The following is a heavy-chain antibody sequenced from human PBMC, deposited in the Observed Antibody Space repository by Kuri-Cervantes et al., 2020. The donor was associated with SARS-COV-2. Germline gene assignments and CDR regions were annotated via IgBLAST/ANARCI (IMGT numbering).Heavy chain of an antibody. CDR2: INPNSGGT. J-gene: IGHJ3*02. V-gene: IGHV1-2*02. Sequence: ASVKVSCKASGYTFTSYGISWVRQAPGQGLEWMGWINPNSGGTNYAQKFQGRVTMTRDTSISTAYMELSRLRSDDTAVYYCARDRQLEQGGAFDIWGQGTMVTVSS. CDR3: ARDRQLEQGGAFDI. CDR1: GYTFTSYG. D-gene: IGHD1-1*01.